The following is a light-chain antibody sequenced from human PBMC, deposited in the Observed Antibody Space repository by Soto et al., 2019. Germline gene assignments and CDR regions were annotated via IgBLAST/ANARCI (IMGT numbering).Light chain of an antibody. Sequence: ETFLTQSPATLAFSPGERDTVFCSASQSVSSYLAWYQQKPGQAPRLLIYDASNRATGIPARFSGSGSGTDFSLTIRRLEPDDFAVYYCQQYNNWPRRTLGQGTKVDI. CDR3: QQYNNWPRRT. CDR1: QSVSSY. CDR2: DAS. J-gene: IGKJ1*01. V-gene: IGKV3-11*01.